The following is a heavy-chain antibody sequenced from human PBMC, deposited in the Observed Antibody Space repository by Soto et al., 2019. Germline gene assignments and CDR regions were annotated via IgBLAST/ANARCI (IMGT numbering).Heavy chain of an antibody. V-gene: IGHV3-15*01. CDR1: GFTVGDAW. Sequence: EVQLVESGGGLVKPGGSLRLSCAASGFTVGDAWMSWVRQAPGKGLEWVGRIKSRAKGGTTDFPAPVTGRFAISRDDSRNTLYLQMNSLTTEDTAVYYYSREGRLQWYGELTDYWGQGTLVTVSS. CDR3: SREGRLQWYGELTDY. J-gene: IGHJ4*02. D-gene: IGHD3-10*01. CDR2: IKSRAKGGTT.